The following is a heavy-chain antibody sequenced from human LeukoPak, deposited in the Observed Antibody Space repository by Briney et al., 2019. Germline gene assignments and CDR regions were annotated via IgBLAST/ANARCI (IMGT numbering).Heavy chain of an antibody. D-gene: IGHD3-22*01. CDR1: GFTFSSYA. J-gene: IGHJ4*02. CDR2: ISGSGGST. V-gene: IGHV3-23*01. CDR3: AKDLVIPYYYDSSGPWDY. Sequence: GGSLRLSCAASGFTFSSYAMSWVRQAPGKGLEWVSAISGSGGSTYYADSVKGRFTISRNNSKNTLYLQMNSLRAEDTAVNYCAKDLVIPYYYDSSGPWDYWGQGTLVTVSS.